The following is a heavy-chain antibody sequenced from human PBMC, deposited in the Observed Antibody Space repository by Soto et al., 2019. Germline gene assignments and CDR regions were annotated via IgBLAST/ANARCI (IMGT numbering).Heavy chain of an antibody. V-gene: IGHV3-11*01. CDR1: GFTFSDYY. Sequence: GGSLRLSCAASGFTFSDYYMSWIRQAPGKGLEWVSYISSSGSTIYYADSVKGRFTISRDNAKNSLYLQMNSLRAEDTDVYYCARVPFPDSSGYYSWYFDLWGRGTLVTVSS. D-gene: IGHD3-22*01. CDR3: ARVPFPDSSGYYSWYFDL. J-gene: IGHJ2*01. CDR2: ISSSGSTI.